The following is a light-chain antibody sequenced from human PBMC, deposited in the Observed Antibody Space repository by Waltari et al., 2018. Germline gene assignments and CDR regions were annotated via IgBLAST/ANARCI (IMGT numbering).Light chain of an antibody. V-gene: IGKV3-11*01. Sequence: EIVLTPSPATLSSSPGERATLSCRASPRVDSQLAWYQRKPGQAPRLLILDVCNRATGVPARFSGSGSGTDFTLTISSLEPEDSAFYYCQQRYDWPITFGGGTKVEIK. CDR2: DVC. CDR1: PRVDSQ. CDR3: QQRYDWPIT. J-gene: IGKJ4*01.